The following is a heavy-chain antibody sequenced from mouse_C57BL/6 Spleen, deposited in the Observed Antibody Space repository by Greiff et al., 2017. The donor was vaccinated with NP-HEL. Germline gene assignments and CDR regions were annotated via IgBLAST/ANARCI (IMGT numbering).Heavy chain of an antibody. CDR1: GYSITSGYD. CDR2: ISYSGST. Sequence: EVKLMESGPGMVKPSQSLSLTCTVTGYSITSGYDWHWIRHFPGNKLEWMGYISYSGSTNYNPSLKSRISITHDTSKNHFFLKLNSVTTEDTATYYCARAYDGYYGGFAYWGQGTLVTVSA. J-gene: IGHJ3*01. D-gene: IGHD2-3*01. CDR3: ARAYDGYYGGFAY. V-gene: IGHV3-1*01.